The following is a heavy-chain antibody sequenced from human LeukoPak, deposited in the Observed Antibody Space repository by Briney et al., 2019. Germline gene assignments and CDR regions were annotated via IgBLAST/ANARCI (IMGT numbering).Heavy chain of an antibody. V-gene: IGHV3-74*01. D-gene: IGHD5-12*01. CDR3: ATLYGGSTDY. J-gene: IGHJ4*02. CDR2: IKPDGSSI. Sequence: PGGSLRLSCAASGFTFSSYWMNWVRQAPGKGLVWVSRIKPDGSSISYADSVQGRFTISRDNAKNTLYLQMNSLRAEDTAVYYCATLYGGSTDYWGQGTLVTVSS. CDR1: GFTFSSYW.